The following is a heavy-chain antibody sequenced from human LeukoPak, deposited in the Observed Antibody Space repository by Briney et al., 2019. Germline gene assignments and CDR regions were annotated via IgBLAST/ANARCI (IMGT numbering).Heavy chain of an antibody. D-gene: IGHD6-6*01. Sequence: SSETLSLTCTVSGGSISSYYWSWIRQPPGKGLEWIGYIYYSGSTNYNPSLKSRVTISVDTSKNQFSLKLSSVTAADTAVYYCARSSIAVPGSSDAFDIWGQGTMVTVSS. CDR3: ARSSIAVPGSSDAFDI. CDR1: GGSISSYY. V-gene: IGHV4-59*08. CDR2: IYYSGST. J-gene: IGHJ3*02.